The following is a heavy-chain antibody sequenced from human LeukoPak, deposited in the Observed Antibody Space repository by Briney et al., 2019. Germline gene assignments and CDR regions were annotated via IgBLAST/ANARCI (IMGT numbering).Heavy chain of an antibody. V-gene: IGHV1-8*01. Sequence: GASVKVSCKAFGYTFTSYDINWVRQATGLGLEWMGWMSPNSGDTGYAQKFQGRVTMTRDTFINTAYMELSSLRSEDTAVYYCASGKYSYGRGNCFDYWGQGTLVTVSS. CDR2: MSPNSGDT. J-gene: IGHJ4*02. CDR1: GYTFTSYD. D-gene: IGHD5-18*01. CDR3: ASGKYSYGRGNCFDY.